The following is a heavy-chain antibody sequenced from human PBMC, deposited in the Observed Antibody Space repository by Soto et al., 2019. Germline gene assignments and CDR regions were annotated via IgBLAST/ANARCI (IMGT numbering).Heavy chain of an antibody. J-gene: IGHJ4*02. CDR1: GYIFTTYG. D-gene: IGHD1-1*01. CDR3: ARGRYGDY. V-gene: IGHV1-18*01. Sequence: QVHLVQSGAEVKKPGASVKVSCKGSGYIFTTYGITWVRQAPGQGLEWMGWISAHNGNTNYAQKLQGRVTVTRDTSTSPAYMERRNLISDDTAVYYCARGRYGDYWGQGALVTVSS. CDR2: ISAHNGNT.